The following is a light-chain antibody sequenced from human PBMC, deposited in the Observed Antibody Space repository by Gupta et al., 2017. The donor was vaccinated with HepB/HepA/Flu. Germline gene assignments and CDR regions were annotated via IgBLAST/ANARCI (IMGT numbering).Light chain of an antibody. CDR3: KQCHTWPWT. Sequence: DIQMTQSPSSLSASVGDRVTITCRASQSISTCLAWYQQKPGKAPKLLIHSASNLHSGVTERLSGSGSETDFTLHLRSLHPEVFETYQCKQCHTWPWTFGRGTKV. V-gene: IGKV1-5*03. J-gene: IGKJ1*01. CDR2: SAS. CDR1: QSISTC.